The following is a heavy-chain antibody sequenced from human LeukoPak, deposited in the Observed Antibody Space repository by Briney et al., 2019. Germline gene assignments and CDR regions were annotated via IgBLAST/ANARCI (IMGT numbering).Heavy chain of an antibody. V-gene: IGHV1-8*02. J-gene: IGHJ6*02. CDR2: MNPNSGNT. CDR3: ARATYYDFWSGYPYYYYYYGMDV. Sequence: ASVKVSCTASGGTFSSYAISWVRQAPGQGLEWVGWMNPNSGNTGYAQKFQGRVTMTRNTSISTAYMELSSLRSEDTAVYYCARATYYDFWSGYPYYYYYYGMDVWGQGTAVTVSS. D-gene: IGHD3-3*01. CDR1: GGTFSSYA.